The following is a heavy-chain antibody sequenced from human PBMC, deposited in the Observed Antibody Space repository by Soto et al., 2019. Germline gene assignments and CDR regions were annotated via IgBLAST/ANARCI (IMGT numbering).Heavy chain of an antibody. V-gene: IGHV3-21*01. CDR1: GFTFSSYS. Sequence: PGGSLRLSCAASGFTFSSYSMNWVRQAPGKGLEWVSSISSSSSYIYYADSVKGRFTISRDNSKNTLYLQMNSLRAEDTDVYYCAKDLSSGWSYWGQGTLVTVSS. J-gene: IGHJ4*02. CDR3: AKDLSSGWSY. CDR2: ISSSSSYI. D-gene: IGHD6-19*01.